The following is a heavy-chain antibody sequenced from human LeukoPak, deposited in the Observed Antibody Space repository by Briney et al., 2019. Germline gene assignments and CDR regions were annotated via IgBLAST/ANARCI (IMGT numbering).Heavy chain of an antibody. CDR2: VSGSGADT. CDR1: GLTFSYYD. Sequence: GGSLRLSCAASGLTFSYYDMNWVRQAPGKGLEWVAGVSGSGADTYYADSGKGRFTISRDNSRTTLYLQMISLRADDTAVYYCAKSYNNPTVAVRVRGVIPYFDYWGQGSLVTVSS. J-gene: IGHJ4*02. V-gene: IGHV3-23*01. D-gene: IGHD3-10*01. CDR3: AKSYNNPTVAVRVRGVIPYFDY.